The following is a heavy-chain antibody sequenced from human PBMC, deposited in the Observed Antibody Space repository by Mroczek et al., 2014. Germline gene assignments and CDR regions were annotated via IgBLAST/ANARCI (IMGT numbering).Heavy chain of an antibody. V-gene: IGHV4-39*01. Sequence: QVQLQQSGPGLVKPSETLSLTCTVSGGSISSSSYYWGWIRQPPGKGLEWIGSIYYSGSTYYNPSLKSRVTISVDTSKNQFSLKLSSVTAADTAVYYCAAWAPPRYSSSSPTSNNWFDPWGQGTLVTVSS. CDR3: AAWAPPRYSSSSPTSNNWFDP. CDR1: GGSISSSSYY. D-gene: IGHD6-6*01. CDR2: IYYSGST. J-gene: IGHJ5*02.